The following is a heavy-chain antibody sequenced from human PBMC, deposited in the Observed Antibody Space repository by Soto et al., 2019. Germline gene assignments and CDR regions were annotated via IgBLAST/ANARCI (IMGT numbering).Heavy chain of an antibody. CDR3: ATPKTGYVGNSCRFDP. CDR1: GGTFSSYA. D-gene: IGHD5-12*01. Sequence: QVQLVQSGAEVKKPGSSVKVSCKASGGTFSSYAISWVRQAPGQGLEWMGGIIPIFGTANYAQKFQGSVTITADESTSTAYMELSSLRSEDTAVYYCATPKTGYVGNSCRFDPWGQGTLVTVSS. V-gene: IGHV1-69*01. CDR2: IIPIFGTA. J-gene: IGHJ5*02.